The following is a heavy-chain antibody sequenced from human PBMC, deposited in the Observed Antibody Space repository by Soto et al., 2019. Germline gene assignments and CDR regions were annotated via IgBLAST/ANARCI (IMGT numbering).Heavy chain of an antibody. CDR1: GGTFSSYA. V-gene: IGHV1-69*13. J-gene: IGHJ3*02. Sequence: ASVKVSCKASGGTFSSYAISWVRQAPGQGLEWMGGIIPIFGTANYAQKFQGRVTITADESTSTAYMELSSLRSEDTAVYYCAVDSSGWTTAGAFDIWGQGTMVTVSS. D-gene: IGHD6-19*01. CDR2: IIPIFGTA. CDR3: AVDSSGWTTAGAFDI.